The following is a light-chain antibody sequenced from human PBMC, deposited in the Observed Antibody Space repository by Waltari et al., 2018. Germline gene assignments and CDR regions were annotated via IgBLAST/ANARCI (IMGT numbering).Light chain of an antibody. CDR1: SSNVGGYNY. CDR2: DVN. CDR3: CSDAGSYTYV. V-gene: IGLV2-11*01. Sequence: QSALAQPRSVSGSPGQSVTISCTGSSSNVGGYNYVSWYQQYPGQAPKLMLYDVNKRPSGFPHRFSGSNSGDTASLTISGLQAEDEADYYCCSDAGSYTYVFGTGTKVTV. J-gene: IGLJ1*01.